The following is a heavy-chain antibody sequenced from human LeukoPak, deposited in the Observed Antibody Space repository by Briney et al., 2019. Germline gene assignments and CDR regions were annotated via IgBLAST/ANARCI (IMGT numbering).Heavy chain of an antibody. CDR3: ARKWRAYRFRAGVDY. Sequence: GTLRLSCAASGFTFSSYGMSWVRQAPGKGLEWVGSVFNTGTTYFNPSLRSRVTISLDTSKNQFSLKLNSVTAADTAVYYCARKWRAYRFRAGVDYWGQGTLVTVSS. CDR2: VFNTGTT. J-gene: IGHJ4*02. V-gene: IGHV4-38-2*01. CDR1: GFTFSSYG. D-gene: IGHD5-12*01.